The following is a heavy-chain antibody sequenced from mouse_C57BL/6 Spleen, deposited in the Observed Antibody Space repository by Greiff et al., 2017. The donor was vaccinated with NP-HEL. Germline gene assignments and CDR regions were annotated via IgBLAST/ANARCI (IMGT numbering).Heavy chain of an antibody. D-gene: IGHD1-1*01. CDR3: ARFHYGSRGAMDY. V-gene: IGHV1-7*01. CDR1: GYTFTSYW. Sequence: VKLVESGAELAKPGASVKLSCKASGYTFTSYWMHWVKQRPGQGLEWIGYINPSSGYTKYTQKFKDKATLTADKSSSTAYMQLSSLTYEDSAVYYGARFHYGSRGAMDYWGQGTSVTVSS. J-gene: IGHJ4*01. CDR2: INPSSGYT.